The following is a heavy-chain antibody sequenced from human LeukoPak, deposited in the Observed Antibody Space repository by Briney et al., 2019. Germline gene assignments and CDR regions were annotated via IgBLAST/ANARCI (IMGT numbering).Heavy chain of an antibody. D-gene: IGHD3-10*01. J-gene: IGHJ4*02. CDR3: ARGRDRGVIDFDY. CDR1: GYTFTGYY. CDR2: INPNSGGT. V-gene: IGHV1-2*02. Sequence: GASVKLSCKASGYTFTGYYMHWVRQAPGQGLEWMGWINPNSGGTNYAQKFQGRVTMTRDTAISTAYMEVSRLTFDDTAVYYCARGRDRGVIDFDYWGQGTLVTVSS.